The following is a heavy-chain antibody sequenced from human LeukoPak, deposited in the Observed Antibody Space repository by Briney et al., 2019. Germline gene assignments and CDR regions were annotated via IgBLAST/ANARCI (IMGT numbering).Heavy chain of an antibody. Sequence: SETLSLTCTVSGGSISSYYWSWIRQPAGKGLEWIGRIYTSGSTNYNPSLKSRVTMSVDTSKNQFSLKLSSVTAADTAVYHCARGRRDYNYEDYFDYWGQGPLVTVSS. V-gene: IGHV4-4*07. CDR2: IYTSGST. J-gene: IGHJ4*02. D-gene: IGHD1-20*01. CDR3: ARGRRDYNYEDYFDY. CDR1: GGSISSYY.